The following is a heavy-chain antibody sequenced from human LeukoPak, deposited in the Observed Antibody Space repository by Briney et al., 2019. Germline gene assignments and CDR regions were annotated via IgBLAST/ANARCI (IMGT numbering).Heavy chain of an antibody. CDR3: ARRSDSGSDDGEDYFDY. CDR1: GGSINSGTFY. V-gene: IGHV4-39*01. CDR2: MYYDGSS. J-gene: IGHJ4*02. Sequence: SETLSLTCAVSGGSINSGTFYWGWIRQPPGKGLEWIGSMYYDGSSYYNPSLKSRVTTSVDTSKNQFSLKLTSVIAADTAVYFCARRSDSGSDDGEDYFDYWGQGTLVTVSS. D-gene: IGHD1-26*01.